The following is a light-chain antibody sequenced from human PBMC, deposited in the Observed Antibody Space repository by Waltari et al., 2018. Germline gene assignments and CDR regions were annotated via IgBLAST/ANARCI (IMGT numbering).Light chain of an antibody. CDR2: GAS. J-gene: IGKJ1*01. Sequence: EIAMTQSQATLSVSPGERATLSCRASQSVGSNLAWYQQKPGQAPRLLFYGASTRATGIPARFSGSGSGTEFTLTINSMQSEDFAVYYCQQYNNWPLLFGQGTKVEIK. V-gene: IGKV3-15*01. CDR3: QQYNNWPLL. CDR1: QSVGSN.